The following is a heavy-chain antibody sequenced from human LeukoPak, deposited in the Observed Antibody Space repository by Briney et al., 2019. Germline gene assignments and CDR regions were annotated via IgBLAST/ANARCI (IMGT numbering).Heavy chain of an antibody. D-gene: IGHD5-24*01. CDR3: ASTIFEMATMWPYFDY. CDR1: GGSISSGSYS. J-gene: IGHJ4*02. Sequence: SETLSLTCAVSGGSISSGSYSWTWIRQPPGKGLEWLGYIYQSGSTYYNPSLKSRVTISVDTSKNQFSLKLSSVTAADTAVYYCASTIFEMATMWPYFDYWGQGTLVTVSS. V-gene: IGHV4-30-2*01. CDR2: IYQSGST.